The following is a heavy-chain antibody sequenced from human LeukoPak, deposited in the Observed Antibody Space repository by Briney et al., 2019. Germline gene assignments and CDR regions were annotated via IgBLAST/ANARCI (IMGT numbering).Heavy chain of an antibody. V-gene: IGHV1-18*01. CDR2: ISTYNGNT. CDR1: GGTFSSYA. CDR3: ARDSAQLLPADY. J-gene: IGHJ4*02. Sequence: SSVKVSCKASGGTFSSYAISWVRQAPGQGLEWMGWISTYNGNTNYAQKLQGRVTMTTDTSTSTAYMELRSLRSDDTAVYYCARDSAQLLPADYWGQGTLVTVSS. D-gene: IGHD2-2*01.